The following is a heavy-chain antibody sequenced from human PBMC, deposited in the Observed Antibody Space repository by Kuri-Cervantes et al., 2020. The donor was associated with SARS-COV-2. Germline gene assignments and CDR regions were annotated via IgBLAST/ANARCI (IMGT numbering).Heavy chain of an antibody. J-gene: IGHJ6*03. CDR2: ISSSSSYI. D-gene: IGHD1-26*01. Sequence: GESLKISCAASGFTFSSYSMDWVRQAPGKGLEWASSISSSSSYIYYADSVKGRFTISRDNSKNTLYLQMNSLRAEDTAVYYCANTGIVEAKRSQHYYYYYYMDVWGKGTTVTVSS. V-gene: IGHV3-21*01. CDR1: GFTFSSYS. CDR3: ANTGIVEAKRSQHYYYYYYMDV.